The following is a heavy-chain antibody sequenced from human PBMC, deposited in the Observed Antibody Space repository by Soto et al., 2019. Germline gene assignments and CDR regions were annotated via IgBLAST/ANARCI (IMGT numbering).Heavy chain of an antibody. D-gene: IGHD4-17*01. CDR3: ARCPDYGDYDNWFDP. J-gene: IGHJ5*02. V-gene: IGHV4-59*01. Sequence: SETLSLTCTVSGGSISSYYWSWIRQPPGKGLEWIGYIYYSGSTNYNPSLKSRVTISVDTSKNQFSLKLSSVTAADTAVYYCARCPDYGDYDNWFDPCGQRTLVTVSS. CDR2: IYYSGST. CDR1: GGSISSYY.